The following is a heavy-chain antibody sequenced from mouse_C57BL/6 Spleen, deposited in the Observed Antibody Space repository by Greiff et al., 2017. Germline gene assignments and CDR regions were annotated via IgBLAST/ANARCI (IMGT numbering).Heavy chain of an antibody. CDR2: IDPSDSYT. CDR1: GYTFTSYW. Sequence: VQLQQPGAELVKPGASVKLSCKASGYTFTSYWMQWVKQRPGQGLEWIGEIDPSDSYTNNNQKFKGKATLTVDTSSSTAYMQLSSLTSEDSAVYYCARKYDMYFDVWGTATTVTVSS. J-gene: IGHJ1*03. CDR3: ARKYDMYFDV. V-gene: IGHV1-50*01. D-gene: IGHD2-10*02.